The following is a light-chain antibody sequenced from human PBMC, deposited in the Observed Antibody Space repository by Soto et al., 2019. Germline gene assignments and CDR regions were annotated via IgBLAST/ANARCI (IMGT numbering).Light chain of an antibody. J-gene: IGKJ2*01. CDR2: TAA. V-gene: IGKV1-39*01. CDR3: QQSYSTPYT. Sequence: IQMTQSPSSLSASVGDRVTITCRASQRITTYLNWYQQKPGKAPKLLISTAATLQGGVPSRFSCSGSGTDFALTTTTLQPEDFATYFCQQSYSTPYTFGQGTKLEIK. CDR1: QRITTY.